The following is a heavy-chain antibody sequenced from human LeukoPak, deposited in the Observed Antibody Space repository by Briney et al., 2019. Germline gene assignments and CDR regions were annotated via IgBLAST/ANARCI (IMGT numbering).Heavy chain of an antibody. CDR1: GGSISSSSYY. D-gene: IGHD3-22*01. Sequence: PSETLSLTCTVSGGSISSSSYYWGWIRQPPGKGLEWIGSIYYSGSTYYNPSLKSRVTISVDTSKNQFSLKLSSVTAADTAVYYCASIGNAPYYYDSSRYYFDYWGQGTLVTVSS. CDR2: IYYSGST. CDR3: ASIGNAPYYYDSSRYYFDY. J-gene: IGHJ4*02. V-gene: IGHV4-39*01.